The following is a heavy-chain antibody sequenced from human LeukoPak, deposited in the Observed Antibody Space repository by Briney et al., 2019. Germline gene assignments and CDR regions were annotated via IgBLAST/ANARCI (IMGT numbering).Heavy chain of an antibody. CDR3: AKSIDFTGYSSWDY. J-gene: IGHJ4*02. CDR1: GFTFSNFA. V-gene: IGHV3-23*01. CDR2: ISGSGIRT. D-gene: IGHD3-9*01. Sequence: GGSLRLSCSASGFTFSNFAMSWVRQAPGKGLEWVSGISGSGIRTFSADSVKGRFTISRDNSKNTLYLQIHGLRAEDTAVYYCAKSIDFTGYSSWDYWGRGTLVTVSS.